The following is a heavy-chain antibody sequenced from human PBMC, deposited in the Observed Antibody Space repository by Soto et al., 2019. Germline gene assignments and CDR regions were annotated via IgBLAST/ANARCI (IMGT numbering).Heavy chain of an antibody. CDR1: GFTFSSYG. CDR2: ISYDGSNK. J-gene: IGHJ5*02. V-gene: IGHV3-30*18. CDR3: AKDCYDSSGYYNWFDP. D-gene: IGHD3-22*01. Sequence: GSLRLSCAASGFTFSSYGMHWVRQAPGKGLEWVAVISYDGSNKYYADSVKGRFTISRDNSKNTLYLQMNSLRAEDTAVYYCAKDCYDSSGYYNWFDPWGQGTLVTVSS.